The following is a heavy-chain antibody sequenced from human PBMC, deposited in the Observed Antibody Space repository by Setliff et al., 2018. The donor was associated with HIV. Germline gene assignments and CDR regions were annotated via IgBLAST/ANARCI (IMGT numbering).Heavy chain of an antibody. V-gene: IGHV1-2*06. CDR3: VILGLLYPA. Sequence: ASVKVSCKASGYKFTGHHIQWMRQAPGQGLEWMGRINPNSGGTNYAQKFQGRVTMTRDTSISTAYMELSRLRSDDTAVYYCVILGLLYPAWGQETLVTVSS. J-gene: IGHJ4*02. CDR2: INPNSGGT. D-gene: IGHD2-2*02. CDR1: GYKFTGHH.